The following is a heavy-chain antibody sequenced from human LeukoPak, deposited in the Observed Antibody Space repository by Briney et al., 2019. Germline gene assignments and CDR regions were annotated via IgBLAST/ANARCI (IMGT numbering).Heavy chain of an antibody. Sequence: ASVRVSCKASGGTFSSYAISWVRQAPGQGLEWMGGIIPIFGTANYAQKFQGRVTITTDESTSTAYMELSSLRSEDTAVYYCAREGLNWNHHYFDYWGQGTLVTVSS. J-gene: IGHJ4*02. CDR3: AREGLNWNHHYFDY. D-gene: IGHD1-14*01. CDR1: GGTFSSYA. V-gene: IGHV1-69*05. CDR2: IIPIFGTA.